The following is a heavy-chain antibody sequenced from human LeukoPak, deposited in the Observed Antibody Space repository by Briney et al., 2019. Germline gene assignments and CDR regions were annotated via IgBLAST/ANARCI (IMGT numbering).Heavy chain of an antibody. CDR3: ARGPDCSGGSCYGYYYYMAV. V-gene: IGHV4-34*01. CDR2: INHSGST. D-gene: IGHD2-15*01. J-gene: IGHJ6*03. CDR1: GGSFSGYY. Sequence: SETLSLTCAVCGGSFSGYYWNWIRQPPGKGLEWIGEINHSGSTNYNPSLKSRVTISVDTSKNQFSLKVTSVTAADTAVYYCARGPDCSGGSCYGYYYYMAVWGKGTTVTVSS.